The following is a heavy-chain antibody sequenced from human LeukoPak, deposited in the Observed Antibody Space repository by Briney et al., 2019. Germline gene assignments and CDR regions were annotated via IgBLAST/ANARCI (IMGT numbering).Heavy chain of an antibody. CDR1: GGSISSSSYY. CDR2: IYYSGST. Sequence: SETLSLTCSVSGGSISSSSYYWGWIRQPPGKGLEWIGSIYYSGSTYYNPSLKSRVTVSVDTSKNRFSLKLTSVTAADMAVYYCARHSHTPSIAAAGTPFDYWGQGTLVTVSS. CDR3: ARHSHTPSIAAAGTPFDY. V-gene: IGHV4-39*01. D-gene: IGHD6-13*01. J-gene: IGHJ4*02.